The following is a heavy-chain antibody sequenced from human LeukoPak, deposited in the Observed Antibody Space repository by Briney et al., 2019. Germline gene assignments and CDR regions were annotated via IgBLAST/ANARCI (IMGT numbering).Heavy chain of an antibody. D-gene: IGHD3-22*01. Sequence: PSETLSLTCTVSGGSISSYYWSWIRQPAGKGLEWIGRIYTSGSTNYNPSLKSRVTMSVDTSKNQFSLKLSSVTAADTAVYYCARDLYYYDSSGYSAYYYYYYMDVWGKGTTVTISS. J-gene: IGHJ6*03. CDR2: IYTSGST. CDR1: GGSISSYY. CDR3: ARDLYYYDSSGYSAYYYYYYMDV. V-gene: IGHV4-4*07.